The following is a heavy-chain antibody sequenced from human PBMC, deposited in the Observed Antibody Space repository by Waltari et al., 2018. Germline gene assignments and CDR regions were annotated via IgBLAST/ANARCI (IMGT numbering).Heavy chain of an antibody. CDR2: INHSGST. V-gene: IGHV4-34*01. J-gene: IGHJ6*03. D-gene: IGHD6-19*01. CDR3: ARHGGQWLAHPYYYYYMDV. Sequence: QVQLQRWGAGLLKPSVTLSLTCAVYGGSFSAYSLTWIRQRPGKGLEWIGEINHSGSTNYNPSLKSRVTISVDTSKNQFSLKLSSVTAADTAVYYCARHGGQWLAHPYYYYYMDVWGKGTTVTVSS. CDR1: GGSFSAYS.